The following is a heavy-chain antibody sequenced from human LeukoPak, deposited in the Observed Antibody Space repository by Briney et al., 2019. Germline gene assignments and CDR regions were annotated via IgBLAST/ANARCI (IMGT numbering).Heavy chain of an antibody. D-gene: IGHD1-7*01. J-gene: IGHJ4*02. CDR2: INPSGGST. CDR1: GYTFTSYY. V-gene: IGHV1-46*01. Sequence: ASVKVSCKASGYTFTSYYMHWVRQAPGQGLEWMGIINPSGGSTSYAQKFQGRVAMTRDMSTSTVYMELSSLRSEDTAVYYCAREGACNWNYLPDSYFHYWGQETLVTVSS. CDR3: AREGACNWNYLPDSYFHY.